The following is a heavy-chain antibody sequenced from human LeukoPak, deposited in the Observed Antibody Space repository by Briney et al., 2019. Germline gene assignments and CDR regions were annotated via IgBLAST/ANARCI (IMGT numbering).Heavy chain of an antibody. CDR3: ARDRAVGTYDAFDI. CDR1: GFTFSSYS. D-gene: IGHD1-1*01. V-gene: IGHV3-21*01. Sequence: PGGSLRLSCAASGFTFSSYSMNWVRQAPGKGLEWVSSISSSSSYIYYADSVKGRFTISRDNAENSLYLQMNSLRAEDTAVYYCARDRAVGTYDAFDIWGQGTMVTVSS. CDR2: ISSSSSYI. J-gene: IGHJ3*02.